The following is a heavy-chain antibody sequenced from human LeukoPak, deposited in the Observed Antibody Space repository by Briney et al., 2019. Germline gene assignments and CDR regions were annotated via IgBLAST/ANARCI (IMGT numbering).Heavy chain of an antibody. D-gene: IGHD5-18*01. CDR1: GFSFSNYA. V-gene: IGHV3-23*01. Sequence: GGSLRLSCAAAGFSFSNYAMSWVRQGPGKGLEWVSAIGGSIGSTFYTDSVKGRFTISRDNSKNTLSLQMNSLRVEDRAVYYCAKRIQSAMATGYWGQGTLVTVS. CDR2: IGGSIGST. J-gene: IGHJ4*02. CDR3: AKRIQSAMATGY.